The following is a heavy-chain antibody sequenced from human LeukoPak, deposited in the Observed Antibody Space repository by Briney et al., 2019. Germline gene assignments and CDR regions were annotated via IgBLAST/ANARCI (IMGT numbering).Heavy chain of an antibody. CDR1: GGSISSGGYY. CDR3: ARYYYGSGSYYIWD. J-gene: IGHJ4*02. Sequence: PSETLSLTCTVSGGSISSGGYYWSWIRQHPGKGPEWIGYIYYSGSTYYNPSLKSRVTISVDTSKNQFSLKLSSVTAADTAVYYCARYYYGSGSYYIWDWGQGTLVTVSS. D-gene: IGHD3-10*01. CDR2: IYYSGST. V-gene: IGHV4-31*03.